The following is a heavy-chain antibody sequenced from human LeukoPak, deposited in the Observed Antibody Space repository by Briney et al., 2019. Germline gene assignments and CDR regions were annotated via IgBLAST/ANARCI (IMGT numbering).Heavy chain of an antibody. D-gene: IGHD3-3*01. Sequence: ASVKVSCTASGYTFTSYGISWVRQAPGQGLEWMGWISAYNGNTNYAQKLQGRVTMTTDTSTSTAYMELRSLRSDDTAVYYCARAGITIFETSVDYWGQGTLVTVSS. V-gene: IGHV1-18*01. J-gene: IGHJ4*02. CDR2: ISAYNGNT. CDR3: ARAGITIFETSVDY. CDR1: GYTFTSYG.